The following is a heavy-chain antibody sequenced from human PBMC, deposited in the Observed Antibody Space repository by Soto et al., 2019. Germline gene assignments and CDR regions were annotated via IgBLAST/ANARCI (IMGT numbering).Heavy chain of an antibody. D-gene: IGHD2-15*01. V-gene: IGHV4-39*01. CDR2: IYYSGST. CDR3: ASPSRGGTSRLWFDP. J-gene: IGHJ5*02. CDR1: GGSISSSSYY. Sequence: SETLSLTCTVSGGSISSSSYYWGWIRQPPGKGLEWIGSIYYSGSTYYNPSLKSRVTISVDTSKNQFSLKLSSVTAADTAVYYCASPSRGGTSRLWFDPWGQGTLVTVSS.